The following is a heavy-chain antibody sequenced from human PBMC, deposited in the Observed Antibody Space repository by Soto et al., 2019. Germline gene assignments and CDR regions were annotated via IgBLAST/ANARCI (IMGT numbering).Heavy chain of an antibody. Sequence: QVHLAESGGGVVQPGGSLRLSCAASGDSGFSFSSYGIHWVRQAPGKGLEWVSVISYDGANRHFADSVKGRFAVSRDDAMHTVYLQMNALRPEDTAVYYCAKDLMVTAYYYGMDVWGQGTTGTVSS. J-gene: IGHJ6*02. CDR3: AKDLMVTAYYYGMDV. D-gene: IGHD2-8*01. CDR2: ISYDGANR. V-gene: IGHV3-30*18. CDR1: GDSGFSFSSYG.